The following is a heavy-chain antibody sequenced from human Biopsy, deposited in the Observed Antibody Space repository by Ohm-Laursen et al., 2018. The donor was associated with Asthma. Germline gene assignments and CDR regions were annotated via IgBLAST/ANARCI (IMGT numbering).Heavy chain of an antibody. Sequence: TQTLTLTCAFSGFSSTTYGVGVGWLRQSPGKALEGLALINWHDTKRYSPSLKNRLTVTKDTSKNQVVLTLTNMDPVDTATYYCAHRRHGPSVEYYYDSSGYSPFDWWGQGSLVTVSS. CDR1: GFSSTTYGVG. D-gene: IGHD3-22*01. J-gene: IGHJ4*02. V-gene: IGHV2-5*01. CDR3: AHRRHGPSVEYYYDSSGYSPFDW. CDR2: INWHDTK.